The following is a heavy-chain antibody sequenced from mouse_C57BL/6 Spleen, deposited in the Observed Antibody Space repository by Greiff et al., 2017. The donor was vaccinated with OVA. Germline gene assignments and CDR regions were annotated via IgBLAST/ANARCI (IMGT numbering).Heavy chain of an antibody. V-gene: IGHV14-3*01. CDR1: GFNIKNTY. Sequence: EVQLVESVAELVRPGASVKLSCTASGFNIKNTYMHWVKQRPEQGLEWIGRIDPANGNTKYAPKFQGKATITADTSSNTAYLQLSSLTSEDTAIYYCARDTTVVADAMDYWGQGTSVTVSS. J-gene: IGHJ4*01. D-gene: IGHD1-1*01. CDR3: ARDTTVVADAMDY. CDR2: IDPANGNT.